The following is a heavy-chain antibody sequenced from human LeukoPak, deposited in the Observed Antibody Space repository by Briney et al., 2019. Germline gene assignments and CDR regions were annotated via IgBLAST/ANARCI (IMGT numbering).Heavy chain of an antibody. CDR1: GGSISRSNW. V-gene: IGHV4-4*02. Sequence: PSGTLSLTCAVSGGSISRSNWWSWVRQPPGKGLEWIGEIYHSGSTNYNPSLTSRVTISVDKSKNQFSLKLGSVTAADTAVYYCAREAYYYDSSGLWNWGQGTLVTVSS. CDR3: AREAYYYDSSGLWN. D-gene: IGHD3-22*01. CDR2: IYHSGST. J-gene: IGHJ4*02.